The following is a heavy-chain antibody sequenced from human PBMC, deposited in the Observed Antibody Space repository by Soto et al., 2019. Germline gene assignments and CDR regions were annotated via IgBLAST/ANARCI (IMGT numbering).Heavy chain of an antibody. CDR2: INPSGGST. J-gene: IGHJ4*02. CDR1: GYTFTSYY. CDR3: ASGRDYGDYLDY. V-gene: IGHV1-46*01. Sequence: ASVKVSCKASGYTFTSYYMHWVRQAPGQGLEWMGIINPSGGSTSYAQKFQGRVTMTRDTSTSTVYMELSSVTAADTAVYYCASGRDYGDYLDYWGQGTLVTVSS. D-gene: IGHD4-17*01.